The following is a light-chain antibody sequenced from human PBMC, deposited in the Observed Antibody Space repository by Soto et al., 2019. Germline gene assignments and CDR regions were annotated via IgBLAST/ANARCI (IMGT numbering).Light chain of an antibody. J-gene: IGLJ1*01. CDR2: GNN. CDR3: QSYDSGLRALYV. Sequence: QSVLTQPPSVSGAPGQRVTISCTGSGSNIGAGYDVHWYQQLPGTAPKLLIYGNNNRPSGIPDRFSGSKSGTSVSLAITGLQAGDEADYYCQSYDSGLRALYVFGTGTKLTVL. V-gene: IGLV1-40*01. CDR1: GSNIGAGYD.